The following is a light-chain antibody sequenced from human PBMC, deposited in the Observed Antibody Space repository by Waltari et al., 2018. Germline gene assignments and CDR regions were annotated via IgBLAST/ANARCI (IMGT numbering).Light chain of an antibody. CDR3: QQYKRWPYA. CDR2: EAS. Sequence: EIALTQSPATLSVSQGQTPTLSCRASQSVSTNVAWYQYAPGQAPRLLIYEASTRPTGIPHRFSGSGSGTEFILTIDKLQSEDFALYYCQQYKRWPYAFGQGTKIEIK. CDR1: QSVSTN. V-gene: IGKV3-15*01. J-gene: IGKJ2*01.